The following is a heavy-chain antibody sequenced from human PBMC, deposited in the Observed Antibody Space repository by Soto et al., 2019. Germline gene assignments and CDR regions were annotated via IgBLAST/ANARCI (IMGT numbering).Heavy chain of an antibody. CDR1: GFTFSSYA. CDR3: AKDQTPGIWFGELPPLDP. J-gene: IGHJ5*02. CDR2: ISGSGGST. V-gene: IGHV3-23*01. D-gene: IGHD3-10*01. Sequence: GSLRLSCAASGFTFSSYAMSWVRQAPGKGLEWVSAISGSGGSTYYADSVKGRFTISRDNSKNTLYLQMNSLRAEDTAVYYCAKDQTPGIWFGELPPLDPWGQGTLVTVSS.